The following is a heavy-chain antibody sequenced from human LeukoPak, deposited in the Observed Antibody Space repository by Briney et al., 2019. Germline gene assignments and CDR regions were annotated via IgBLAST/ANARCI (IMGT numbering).Heavy chain of an antibody. CDR3: VRGAPRDGYNLADY. Sequence: GGSLRLSCGASGFTFICYAMHWVRQAPGKGLEWVAVISYDGSNKYYADSVKGRFTISRDNSKNTLYLQMNSLRAEDTAVYYCVRGAPRDGYNLADYWGRGTLATVSS. J-gene: IGHJ4*02. CDR1: GFTFICYA. V-gene: IGHV3-30*04. D-gene: IGHD5-24*01. CDR2: ISYDGSNK.